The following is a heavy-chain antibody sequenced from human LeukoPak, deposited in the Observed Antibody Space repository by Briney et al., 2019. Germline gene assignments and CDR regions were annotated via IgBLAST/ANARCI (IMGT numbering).Heavy chain of an antibody. CDR1: GGSISSYY. CDR2: IYYSGST. J-gene: IGHJ2*01. CDR3: ARHTLGRAGWYFDL. Sequence: SETLSLTCTVSGGSISSYYWSWIRQPPGKGLEGIGYIYYSGSTNYNPSLKSRVTISVDTSKNQFSLKLSSVTAADTAVYYCARHTLGRAGWYFDLWGRGTLVTVSS. V-gene: IGHV4-59*08.